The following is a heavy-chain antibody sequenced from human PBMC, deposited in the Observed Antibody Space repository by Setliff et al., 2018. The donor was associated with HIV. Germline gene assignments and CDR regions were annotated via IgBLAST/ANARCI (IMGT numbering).Heavy chain of an antibody. J-gene: IGHJ4*02. D-gene: IGHD3-22*01. CDR2: IRSKAYGGTT. CDR3: TRDYYYDGSGYYGY. CDR1: GFTFGDYA. Sequence: GGSLRLSCTASGFTFGDYAMSWVRQAPGKGLEWVGFIRSKAYGGTTEYAASVKGRFTISRDDSKSVAYLQMNSLKTEDTAVYYCTRDYYYDGSGYYGYWGQGTRVTSPQ. V-gene: IGHV3-49*04.